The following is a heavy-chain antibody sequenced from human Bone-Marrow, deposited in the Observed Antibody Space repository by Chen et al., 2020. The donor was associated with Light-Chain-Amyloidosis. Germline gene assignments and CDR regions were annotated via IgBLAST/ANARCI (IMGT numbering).Heavy chain of an antibody. J-gene: IGHJ3*02. CDR3: VRHLGAWDDRDAFDI. Sequence: EVQLVESGGGLVKPGGSLRLSCAASGFTFSSYSMNWVRQTPGKGLEWVSSITTNSNYIYDADSVKGRFTISRDNAKNLLYLQMNSLRAEDTAMYYCVRHLGAWDDRDAFDIWGQGTMVTVSS. D-gene: IGHD1-1*01. CDR1: GFTFSSYS. CDR2: ITTNSNYI. V-gene: IGHV3-21*01.